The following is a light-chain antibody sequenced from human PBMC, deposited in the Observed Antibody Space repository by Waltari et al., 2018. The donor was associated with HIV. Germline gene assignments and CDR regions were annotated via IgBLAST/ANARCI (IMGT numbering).Light chain of an antibody. CDR3: AVCDDNLSAV. CDR2: RND. Sequence: QSALTQPPSVSGAPGERVTISCSGGAYDMGGRSTYWYQRVPGQAPKLLISRNDLRPSNVPSRFSASKSGTSASLAINGLRSEDEAEYFCAVCDDNLSAVFGGGTKVTVL. CDR1: AYDMGGRS. V-gene: IGLV1-47*01. J-gene: IGLJ2*01.